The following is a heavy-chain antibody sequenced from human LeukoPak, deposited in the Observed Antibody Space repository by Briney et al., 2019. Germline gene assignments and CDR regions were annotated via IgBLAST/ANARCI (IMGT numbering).Heavy chain of an antibody. Sequence: GGSLRLSCAASGFTFDYYAMNWVRQAPGKGLEWVSLITGDGGRTYFADFVKGRFTISRDNSKNSLYLQMNSLRAEDTALYYCAREGPIAVAGFFDYWGQGSLVTVSS. CDR2: ITGDGGRT. J-gene: IGHJ4*02. V-gene: IGHV3-43*02. D-gene: IGHD6-19*01. CDR1: GFTFDYYA. CDR3: AREGPIAVAGFFDY.